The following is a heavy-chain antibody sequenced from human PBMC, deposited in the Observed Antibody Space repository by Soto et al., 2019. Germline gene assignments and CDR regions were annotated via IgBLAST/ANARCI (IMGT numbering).Heavy chain of an antibody. CDR2: INAGNGNT. D-gene: IGHD4-4*01. V-gene: IGHV1-3*01. CDR1: GYIFSNYV. Sequence: ASVKVSCNASGYIFSNYVLHWVRQAPGQRLEWVGWINAGNGNTKYSQKFQGRVTITRDTSATTVYMVLYSLRSEDTAMYYCARVPAPTVSTHCFDYWGQGILVTVSS. J-gene: IGHJ4*02. CDR3: ARVPAPTVSTHCFDY.